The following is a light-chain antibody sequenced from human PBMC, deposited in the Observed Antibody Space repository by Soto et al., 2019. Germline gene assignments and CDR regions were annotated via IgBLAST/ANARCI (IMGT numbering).Light chain of an antibody. CDR2: GAS. CDR3: QYYGNSRIT. CDR1: QSVSSNY. J-gene: IGKJ5*01. Sequence: EIVLTQSPGTLSLSPGETATLSCRASQSVSSNYLAWYQQKPGQAPRLLIYGASSGATGIPDRFSGSGSGTDFTLTINRLEPEDFVVYYCQYYGNSRITFGQGTRLEIK. V-gene: IGKV3-20*01.